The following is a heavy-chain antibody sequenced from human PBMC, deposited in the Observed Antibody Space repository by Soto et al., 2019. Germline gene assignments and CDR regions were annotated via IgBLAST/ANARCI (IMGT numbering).Heavy chain of an antibody. V-gene: IGHV1-2*02. D-gene: IGHD2-2*01. J-gene: IGHJ6*02. Sequence: EASVKVSCKASGGTFRSYAISWVRQAPGPGLEWVGWINPNSGDTKYEQKFQGRVPLTRDTSITTAYMELRSLESDDTAVFYCARERIKPTATGDGYNYGLDVWGQGTTVTVSS. CDR1: GGTFRSYA. CDR3: ARERIKPTATGDGYNYGLDV. CDR2: INPNSGDT.